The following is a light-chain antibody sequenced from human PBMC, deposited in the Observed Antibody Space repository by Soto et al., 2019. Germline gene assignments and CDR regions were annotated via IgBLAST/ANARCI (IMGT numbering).Light chain of an antibody. V-gene: IGKV3-11*01. CDR3: QQRSNWLWT. Sequence: EIVLPQSLATLSLSPGERATLSCRASQSVSSYLAWYQQKPGQAPRLLIYDASNRATGIPARFSGSGSGTDFTLTISSLEPEDFAVYYCQQRSNWLWTFGQGTKVDI. CDR2: DAS. J-gene: IGKJ1*01. CDR1: QSVSSY.